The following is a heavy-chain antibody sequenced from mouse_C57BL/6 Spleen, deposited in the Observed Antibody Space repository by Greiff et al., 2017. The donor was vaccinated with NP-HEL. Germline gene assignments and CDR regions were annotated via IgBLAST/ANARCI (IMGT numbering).Heavy chain of an antibody. V-gene: IGHV1-61*01. J-gene: IGHJ3*01. Sequence: QVQLQQSGAELVRPGSSVKLSCKASGYTFTSYWMDWVKQRPGQGLEWIGNIYPSDSETHYNQKFKDKATLTVDKSSSTAYMQLSSLTSEDSAVYYCARRAYGSSLFAYWGQGTLVTVSA. CDR1: GYTFTSYW. CDR2: IYPSDSET. CDR3: ARRAYGSSLFAY. D-gene: IGHD1-1*01.